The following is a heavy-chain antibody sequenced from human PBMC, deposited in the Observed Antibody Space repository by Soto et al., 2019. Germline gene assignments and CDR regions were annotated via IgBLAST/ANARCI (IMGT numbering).Heavy chain of an antibody. V-gene: IGHV6-1*01. CDR2: TYYRSKWYN. CDR3: ARDLTTVTYYYYYYGMDV. CDR1: GDSASSNSAA. J-gene: IGHJ6*02. Sequence: SQTLSLTCAISGDSASSNSAAWNWIRQSPSRGLEWLGRTYYRSKWYNDYAVSVKSRITINPDTSKNQFSLQLNSVTPEDTAVYYCARDLTTVTYYYYYYGMDVWGQGTTVTVSS. D-gene: IGHD4-17*01.